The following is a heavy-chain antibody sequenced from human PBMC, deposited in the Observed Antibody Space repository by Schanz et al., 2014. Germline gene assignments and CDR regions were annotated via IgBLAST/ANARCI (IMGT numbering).Heavy chain of an antibody. J-gene: IGHJ3*01. CDR1: GFTFSTTW. CDR3: STDLTAVDYDAIGL. V-gene: IGHV3-15*01. D-gene: IGHD4-17*01. Sequence: EVQLVESGGGLIKPGGSLRLSCLAFGFTFSTTWMNWVRQAPGKGLEWVGRIKSKVDGGTTDNAAPVQGRFTISRDDSKNTLHLQMNSLKTEDTAVYYCSTDLTAVDYDAIGLWGQGTMVTVSS. CDR2: IKSKVDGGTT.